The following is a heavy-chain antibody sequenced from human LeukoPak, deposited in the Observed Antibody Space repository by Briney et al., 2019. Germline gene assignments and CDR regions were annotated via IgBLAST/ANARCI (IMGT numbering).Heavy chain of an antibody. CDR2: IYPGDSDT. V-gene: IGHV5-51*01. D-gene: IGHD6-6*01. CDR1: GFSFTSYW. CDR3: AREGPFEYSSSYDY. J-gene: IGHJ4*02. Sequence: GESLKISCKGSGFSFTSYWIGWVRQMPGKGLERMGIIYPGDSDTRYSPSFQGQVTISADKSIGTAYLQWSSLKASDTAMYYCAREGPFEYSSSYDYWGQGTLVTVSS.